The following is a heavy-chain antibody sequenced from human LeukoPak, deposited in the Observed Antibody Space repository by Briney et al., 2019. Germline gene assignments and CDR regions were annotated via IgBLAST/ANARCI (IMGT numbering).Heavy chain of an antibody. CDR2: IYYSGST. CDR1: GGSISSGGYY. V-gene: IGHV4-31*03. D-gene: IGHD6-13*01. Sequence: NPSETLSLTCTVYGGSISSGGYYWSWIRQHPGKGLEWIGYIYYSGSTYYNPSLKSRVTISVDTSKNQFSLKLSSVTAADTAVYYCARALRIAAAGSHNWFDPWGQGTLVTVSS. J-gene: IGHJ5*02. CDR3: ARALRIAAAGSHNWFDP.